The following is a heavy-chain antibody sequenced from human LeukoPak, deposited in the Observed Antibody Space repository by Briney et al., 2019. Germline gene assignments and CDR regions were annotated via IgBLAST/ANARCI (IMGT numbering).Heavy chain of an antibody. CDR1: GDSVSSNSAA. CDR2: TYYRSKWYN. CDR3: ASGSGTYEN. Sequence: SQTLSLTCAISGDSVSSNSAAWNWIRPSPSRGLECLGRTYYRSKWYNDYAVSVKSRITINPDTSKNQFSLHLNSVTPEDTAVYYCASGSGTYENWGQGTLVTVSS. J-gene: IGHJ4*02. D-gene: IGHD3-16*01. V-gene: IGHV6-1*01.